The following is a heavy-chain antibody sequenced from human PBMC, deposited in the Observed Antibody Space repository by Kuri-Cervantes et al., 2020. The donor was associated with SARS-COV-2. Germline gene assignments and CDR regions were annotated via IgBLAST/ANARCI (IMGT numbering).Heavy chain of an antibody. D-gene: IGHD2-21*01. CDR1: GFTFSSYS. J-gene: IGHJ3*02. V-gene: IGHV3-21*01. Sequence: GESLKISCAASGFTFSSYSMNWVRQAPGKGLEWVSYISSSSSYIYYADSLKGRFTISRDNAKNSLYLQMNSLRAEDTAVYYCARADLSDFAFDIWGQGTTVTVSS. CDR3: ARADLSDFAFDI. CDR2: ISSSSSYI.